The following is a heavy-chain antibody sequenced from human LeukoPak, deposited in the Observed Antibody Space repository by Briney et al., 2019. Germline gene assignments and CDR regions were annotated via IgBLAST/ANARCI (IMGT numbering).Heavy chain of an antibody. CDR3: ARAGGWLQPFDY. CDR2: INHSGNT. CDR1: GGSFSGYY. V-gene: IGHV4-34*01. J-gene: IGHJ4*02. D-gene: IGHD5-24*01. Sequence: SETLSLTCAVYGGSFSGYYWSWIRQPPGKGLEWIGEINHSGNTNYNPSLKSRVTISVDTSKNQFSLKLSSVTAADTAVYYCARAGGWLQPFDYWGQGTLVTVSS.